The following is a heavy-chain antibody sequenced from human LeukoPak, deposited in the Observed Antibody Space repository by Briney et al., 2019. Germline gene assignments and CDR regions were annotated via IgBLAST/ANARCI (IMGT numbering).Heavy chain of an antibody. J-gene: IGHJ4*02. Sequence: GGSLRLSCAASGFTLDSYAMHWVRQAPGKGLEWVAVISYDGNNEYYADSVKGRFTISRDNSRNTLSLQMNSLRGEDTAVYYCARDLSRIAGAGLDYWGQGTLVTVSS. CDR3: ARDLSRIAGAGLDY. CDR1: GFTLDSYA. CDR2: ISYDGNNE. D-gene: IGHD6-13*01. V-gene: IGHV3-30*04.